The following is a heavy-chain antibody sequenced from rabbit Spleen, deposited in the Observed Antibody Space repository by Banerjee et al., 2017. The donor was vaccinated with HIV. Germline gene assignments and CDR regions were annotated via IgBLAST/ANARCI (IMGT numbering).Heavy chain of an antibody. J-gene: IGHJ6*01. V-gene: IGHV1S40*01. CDR1: GFSFSSGYD. CDR3: ARDTSSSFSSYGMDL. D-gene: IGHD1-1*01. Sequence: QSLEESGGDLVKPGASLTLTCTASGFSFSSGYDMCWVRQAPGKGLEWIACIEPDSSGFTYFATWAKGRFTISKTSSTTVTLQMTRLTAADTATYFCARDTSSSFSSYGMDLWGPGTLVTV. CDR2: IEPDSSGFT.